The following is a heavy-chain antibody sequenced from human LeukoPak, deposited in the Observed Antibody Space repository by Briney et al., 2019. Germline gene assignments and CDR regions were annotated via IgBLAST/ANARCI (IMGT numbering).Heavy chain of an antibody. D-gene: IGHD6-25*01. V-gene: IGHV4-34*01. J-gene: IGHJ4*02. CDR3: ARLLYDSRGYYYFDY. Sequence: SETLSLTCAVYGGSFSRYYWSWIRQSPGKGLEWIAEIDHRGDTNYNPSVRSRVTISVDTSKNQFSLKVKSLSAADTAVYYCARLLYDSRGYYYFDYWGQETLATVSS. CDR1: GGSFSRYY. CDR2: IDHRGDT.